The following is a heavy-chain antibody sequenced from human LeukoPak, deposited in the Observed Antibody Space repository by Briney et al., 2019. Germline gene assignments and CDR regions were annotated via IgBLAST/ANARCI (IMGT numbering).Heavy chain of an antibody. Sequence: SVKVSCKASAYTFTSYGISWVRQAPGQGLEWMGWISAYNGNTNYAQKLQGRVTMTTDTSTSTAYMELRSLRSDDTAVYYCARAGYYCSGGSCYFVFDYWGQGTLVTVSS. CDR2: ISAYNGNT. CDR1: AYTFTSYG. V-gene: IGHV1-18*01. CDR3: ARAGYYCSGGSCYFVFDY. J-gene: IGHJ4*02. D-gene: IGHD2-15*01.